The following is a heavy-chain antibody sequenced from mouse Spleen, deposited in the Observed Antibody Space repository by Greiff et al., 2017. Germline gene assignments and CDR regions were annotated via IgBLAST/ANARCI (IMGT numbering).Heavy chain of an antibody. D-gene: IGHD1-1*01. V-gene: IGHV5-9-1*02. J-gene: IGHJ4*01. CDR1: GFTFSSYA. Sequence: EVHLVESGEGLVKPGGSLKLSCAASGFTFSSYAMSWVRQTPEKRLEWVAYISSGGDYIYYADTVKGRFTISRDNARNTLYLQMSSLKSEDTAMYYCTRLYFTTVVAPAMDYWGQGTSVTVSS. CDR3: TRLYFTTVVAPAMDY. CDR2: ISSGGDYI.